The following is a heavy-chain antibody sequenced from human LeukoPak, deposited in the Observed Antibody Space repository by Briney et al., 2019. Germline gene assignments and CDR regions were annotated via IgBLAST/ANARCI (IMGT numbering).Heavy chain of an antibody. D-gene: IGHD3-9*01. J-gene: IGHJ4*02. Sequence: ASVKVSCKASGYTFTGYHLHWVRQAPGQGLEWMGWISPSSGATHYAQKFQGRVTMTRDTSISTAYMELSRLTSDDTAVYFCARFSVGGRYDFDYWGQGTLVTVSS. CDR3: ARFSVGGRYDFDY. V-gene: IGHV1-2*02. CDR1: GYTFTGYH. CDR2: ISPSSGAT.